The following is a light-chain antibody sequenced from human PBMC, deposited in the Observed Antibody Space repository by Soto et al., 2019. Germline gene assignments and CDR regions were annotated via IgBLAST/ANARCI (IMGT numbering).Light chain of an antibody. CDR3: QQYNNWPPIT. V-gene: IGKV3-20*01. CDR2: GAS. Sequence: EIVLAQSPGTLSLSPGETATLSCRASQSVSSSYLAWYQQKRGQAPRLLIYGASSRATGIPDRFSGSGSGTEFTLTISSLQSEDFAVYYCQQYNNWPPITFGQGTRLEIK. CDR1: QSVSSSY. J-gene: IGKJ5*01.